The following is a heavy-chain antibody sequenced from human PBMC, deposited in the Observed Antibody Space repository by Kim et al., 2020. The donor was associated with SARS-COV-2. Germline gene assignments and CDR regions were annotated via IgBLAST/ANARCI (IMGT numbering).Heavy chain of an antibody. CDR2: ISSSSSYI. V-gene: IGHV3-21*01. CDR3: ARASAGYSSSWEVDY. Sequence: GGSLRLSCAASGFTFSSYSMNWVRQAPGKGLEWVASISSSSSYIYYADSVKGRFTISRDNAKNSLYLQMNSLRAEDTAVYYCARASAGYSSSWEVDYWGQGTLVTVSS. CDR1: GFTFSSYS. J-gene: IGHJ4*02. D-gene: IGHD6-13*01.